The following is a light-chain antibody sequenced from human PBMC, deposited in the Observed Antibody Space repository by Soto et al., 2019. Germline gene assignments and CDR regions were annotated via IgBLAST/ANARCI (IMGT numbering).Light chain of an antibody. V-gene: IGKV3-20*01. CDR2: SAS. CDR3: QQYHSSPYT. Sequence: EIVLTQSPGTLSLSPGERATLSCGASQSVSSNYLAWSQQKPGQAPRLLIYSASSRATGIPDRFSGSGSGTDFTLTINRLEPADFAVYYCQQYHSSPYTFGQGTKLEIK. J-gene: IGKJ2*01. CDR1: QSVSSNY.